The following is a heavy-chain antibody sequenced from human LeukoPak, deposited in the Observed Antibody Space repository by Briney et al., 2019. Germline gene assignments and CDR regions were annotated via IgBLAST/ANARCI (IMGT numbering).Heavy chain of an antibody. Sequence: GASVKVSCKASGYTFTSYGINWVRQATRQGLEWMGWMNPNSGNTGYAQKFQGRVTITADKSTSTAYMELSSLRSEDTAVYYCARDHDGDYGVNDYWGQGTLVTVSS. J-gene: IGHJ4*02. V-gene: IGHV1-8*03. CDR2: MNPNSGNT. CDR1: GYTFTSYG. CDR3: ARDHDGDYGVNDY. D-gene: IGHD4-17*01.